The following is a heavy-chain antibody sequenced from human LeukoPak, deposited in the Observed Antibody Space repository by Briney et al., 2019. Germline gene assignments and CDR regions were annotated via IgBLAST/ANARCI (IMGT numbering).Heavy chain of an antibody. CDR2: IYTSGST. CDR1: GGSISSYY. D-gene: IGHD4-17*01. V-gene: IGHV4-4*07. CDR3: ARGQTVTTEVEYYYYYGMDV. J-gene: IGHJ6*02. Sequence: PSETLSLTCTVSGGSISSYYWSWIRQPAGKGLEWIGRIYTSGSTNYNPSLKSRVTMSVDTSKNQFSLKLSSVTAADTAVYYCARGQTVTTEVEYYYYYGMDVWRQGTTVTVSS.